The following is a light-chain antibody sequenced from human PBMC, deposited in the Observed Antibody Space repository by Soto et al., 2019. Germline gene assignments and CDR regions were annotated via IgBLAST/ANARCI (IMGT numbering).Light chain of an antibody. Sequence: QSALTQVASVSGSPGQSITISCTGASSDFGDHKSVSWYQHHPGKAPKLIIYEVNYRPSGVSSRFSGSGSGNTASLTISGLQAEDEAHYYCSSSTDTSILFGGGTKLTVL. CDR1: SSDFGDHKS. CDR3: SSSTDTSIL. CDR2: EVN. V-gene: IGLV2-14*01. J-gene: IGLJ2*01.